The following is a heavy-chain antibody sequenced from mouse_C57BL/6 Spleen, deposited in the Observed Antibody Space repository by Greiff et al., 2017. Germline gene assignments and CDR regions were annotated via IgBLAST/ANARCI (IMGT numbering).Heavy chain of an antibody. D-gene: IGHD2-3*01. CDR2: IYPGDGDT. CDR3: AREDDGYYVPFAY. J-gene: IGHJ3*01. CDR1: GYAFSSYW. V-gene: IGHV1-80*01. Sequence: QVQLQQSGAELVKPGASVKISCKASGYAFSSYWMNWVKQRPGKGLEWIGQIYPGDGDTNYNGKFKGKAPLTADKSSSTAYMQLSSLTSEDSAVYFCAREDDGYYVPFAYWGQGTLVTVSA.